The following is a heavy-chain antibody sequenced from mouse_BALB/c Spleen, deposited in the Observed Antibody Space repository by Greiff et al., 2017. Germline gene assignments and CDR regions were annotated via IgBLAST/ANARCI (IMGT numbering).Heavy chain of an antibody. CDR2: IYPGDGDT. D-gene: IGHD2-4*01. Sequence: VKLQESGPELVKPGASVKISCKASGYAFSSSWMNWVKQRPGQGLEWIGRIYPGDGDTNYNGKFKGKATLTADKSSSTAYMQLSSLTSVDSEVYFCATGDYGTDWFAYWGQGTLVTVSA. J-gene: IGHJ3*01. CDR1: GYAFSSSW. V-gene: IGHV1-82*01. CDR3: ATGDYGTDWFAY.